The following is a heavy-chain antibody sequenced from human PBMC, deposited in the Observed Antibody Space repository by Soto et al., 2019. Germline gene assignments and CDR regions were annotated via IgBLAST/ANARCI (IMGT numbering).Heavy chain of an antibody. CDR3: AKDRSRRGLWRNYYYGMDV. CDR1: GFTFSSYG. J-gene: IGHJ6*01. D-gene: IGHD3-16*02. CDR2: ISYDGSNK. V-gene: IGHV3-30*18. Sequence: QVQLVESGGGVVQPGRSLRLSCAASGFTFSSYGMHWVRQAPGKGLEWVAVISYDGSNKYYADSVKGRFTNSRDNSKNTQYLQMNSLRAEDTAVYYCAKDRSRRGLWRNYYYGMDVWGQGTTVTVSS.